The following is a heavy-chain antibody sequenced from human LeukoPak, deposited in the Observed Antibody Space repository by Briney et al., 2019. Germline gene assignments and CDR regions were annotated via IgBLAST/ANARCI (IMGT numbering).Heavy chain of an antibody. CDR2: TYYRSKWYN. J-gene: IGHJ4*02. V-gene: IGHV6-1*01. CDR1: GDSVSTNSAT. D-gene: IGHD4-17*01. CDR3: ARALPVTRLVYYFDS. Sequence: SQTLSLTCAISGDSVSTNSATWNWIRQSPSRGLEWLGRTYYRSKWYNDYAGSVKSRITINPDKSKNQFSLQLTSVTPEDTAVYFCARALPVTRLVYYFDSWGQGTLVTVSS.